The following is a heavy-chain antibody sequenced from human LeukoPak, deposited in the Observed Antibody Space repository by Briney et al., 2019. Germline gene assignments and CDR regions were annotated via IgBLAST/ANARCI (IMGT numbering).Heavy chain of an antibody. J-gene: IGHJ4*02. D-gene: IGHD3-22*01. CDR2: INPNSGGT. V-gene: IGHV1-2*02. CDR3: ARVDSSGYYAQFDY. CDR1: GYTFTGYY. Sequence: ASVKVSCKASGYTFTGYYMHWVRQAPGQGLEWMGWINPNSGGTNYAQKFQGRVTMTRDTSISTAHMELSRLRSDDTAVYYCARVDSSGYYAQFDYWGQGTLVTVSS.